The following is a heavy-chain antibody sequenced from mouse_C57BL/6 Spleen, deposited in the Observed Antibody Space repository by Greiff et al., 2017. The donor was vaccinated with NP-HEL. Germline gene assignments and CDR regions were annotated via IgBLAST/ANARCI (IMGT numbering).Heavy chain of an antibody. J-gene: IGHJ1*03. CDR3: ARHGHYYGSSYWYFDV. CDR1: GYTFTDYN. D-gene: IGHD1-1*01. Sequence: EVQLQQSGPELVKPGASVKIPCKASGYTFTDYNMDWVKQSHGKSLEWIGDINPNNGGTIYNQKFKGKATLTVDKSSSTAYMELRSLTSEDTAVYYCARHGHYYGSSYWYFDVWGTGTTVTVSS. CDR2: INPNNGGT. V-gene: IGHV1-18*01.